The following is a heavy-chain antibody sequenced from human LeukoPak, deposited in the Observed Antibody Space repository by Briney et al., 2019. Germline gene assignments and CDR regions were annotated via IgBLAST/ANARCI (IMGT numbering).Heavy chain of an antibody. D-gene: IGHD3-16*02. CDR2: INHSGST. CDR1: GGSFSGYY. J-gene: IGHJ4*02. CDR3: ARTTTRGYDYVWGSYRRPLDY. V-gene: IGHV4-34*01. Sequence: PSETLSLTCAVYGGSFSGYYWSWIRQPPGKGLEWIGEINHSGSTNYNPSLKSRVTISVDTSKNQFSLKLSSVTAADTAVYYCARTTTRGYDYVWGSYRRPLDYWGQGTLVTVSS.